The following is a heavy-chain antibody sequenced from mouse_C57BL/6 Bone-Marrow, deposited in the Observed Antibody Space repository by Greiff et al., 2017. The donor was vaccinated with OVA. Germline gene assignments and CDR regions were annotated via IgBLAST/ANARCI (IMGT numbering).Heavy chain of an antibody. CDR1: GFTFSSYA. D-gene: IGHD4-1*01. V-gene: IGHV5-4*01. CDR2: ISDGGSYT. Sequence: EVKVVESGGGLVKPGGSLKLSCAASGFTFSSYAMSWVRQTPETRLEWVATISDGGSYTYYPDNVKGRFTISRDNAKNNLYLQMSHLKSEDTAMYYCAREGMGRAMDYWGQGTSVTVSS. CDR3: AREGMGRAMDY. J-gene: IGHJ4*01.